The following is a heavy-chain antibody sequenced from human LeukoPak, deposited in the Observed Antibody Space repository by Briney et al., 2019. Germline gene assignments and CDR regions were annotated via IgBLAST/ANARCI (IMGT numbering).Heavy chain of an antibody. CDR2: ISAYNGNT. D-gene: IGHD6-13*01. V-gene: IGHV1-18*01. CDR3: ARDTNIAAAVPVDY. Sequence: ASVKVSCKASGYTFTSYGIGWVRQAPGQGLEWMGWISAYNGNTSYAQKLQGRVTMTTDTSTSTAYMELRSLRSDDTAVYYCARDTNIAAAVPVDYWGQGTLVTVSS. CDR1: GYTFTSYG. J-gene: IGHJ4*02.